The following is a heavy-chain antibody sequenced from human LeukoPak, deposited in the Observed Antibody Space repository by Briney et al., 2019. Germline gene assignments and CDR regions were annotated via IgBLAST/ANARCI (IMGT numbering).Heavy chain of an antibody. D-gene: IGHD6-13*01. CDR2: IYYSGST. Sequence: SETLSLTCTVSGGSISSYYWSWIRQPPGKGLEWIGYIYYSGSTNYNPSLKSRVTISVDTSKNQFSLKLSSETAADTAVYYCARKGASSSWYVDYYYGMDVWGQGTTVTVSS. CDR3: ARKGASSSWYVDYYYGMDV. CDR1: GGSISSYY. J-gene: IGHJ6*01. V-gene: IGHV4-59*01.